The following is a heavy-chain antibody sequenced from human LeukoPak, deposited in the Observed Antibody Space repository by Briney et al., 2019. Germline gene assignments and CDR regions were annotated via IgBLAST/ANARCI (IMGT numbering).Heavy chain of an antibody. CDR3: ARERDTSFDY. J-gene: IGHJ4*02. V-gene: IGHV3-30*04. CDR2: ISYDGSNK. D-gene: IGHD2-2*01. CDR1: GFTFSSYA. Sequence: PGRSLRLSCAASGFTFSSYAMHWVRQAPGKGLEWVAVISYDGSNKYYADSVKGRFTISRDNSKNTLCLQMNSLRAEDTAVYYCARERDTSFDYWGQGTLVTVSS.